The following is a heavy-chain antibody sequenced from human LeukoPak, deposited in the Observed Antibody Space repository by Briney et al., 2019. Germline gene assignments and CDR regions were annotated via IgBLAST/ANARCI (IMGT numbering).Heavy chain of an antibody. CDR1: GYTFTSYD. J-gene: IGHJ5*02. CDR3: ARGLYYGSGSYYAGQNWFDP. V-gene: IGHV1-8*01. D-gene: IGHD3-10*01. CDR2: MNPNSGNT. Sequence: ASVKVSCKASGYTFTSYDINWVRQAPGQGLEWMGWMNPNSGNTGYAQKFQGRVTMTRNTSISTAYMELSSLRSEDTAVYYCARGLYYGSGSYYAGQNWFDPWGQGTLVTVCS.